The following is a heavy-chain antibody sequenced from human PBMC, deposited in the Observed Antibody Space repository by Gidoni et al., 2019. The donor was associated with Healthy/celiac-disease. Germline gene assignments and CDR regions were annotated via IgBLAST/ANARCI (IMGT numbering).Heavy chain of an antibody. Sequence: QVQLQQWGAGLLKPSETLSLTCAVYGGSFSGYYWSWISQPPGKGLEWSGGINHSGSTNYNPSLKSRVNISVDTSKNQFSLKLSAVTAADTAVYYGARGPVLRYCDWFGLWGQGTLVTVSS. V-gene: IGHV4-34*01. D-gene: IGHD3-9*01. CDR1: GGSFSGYY. J-gene: IGHJ5*02. CDR2: INHSGST. CDR3: ARGPVLRYCDWFGL.